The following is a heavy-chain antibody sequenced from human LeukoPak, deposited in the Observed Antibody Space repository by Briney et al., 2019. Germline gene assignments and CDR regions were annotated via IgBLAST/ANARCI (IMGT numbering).Heavy chain of an antibody. CDR2: ISAYNGNT. V-gene: IGHV1-18*01. D-gene: IGHD6-13*01. J-gene: IGHJ5*02. CDR3: ARDSPYSSSWHWFDP. CDR1: GYTFTSYG. Sequence: GASVKVSCKASGYTFTSYGISWVRQAPGQGLEWMGWISAYNGNTNYARKLQGRVTMTTDTSTSTAYMELRSLRSDDTAVYYCARDSPYSSSWHWFDPWGQGTLVTVSS.